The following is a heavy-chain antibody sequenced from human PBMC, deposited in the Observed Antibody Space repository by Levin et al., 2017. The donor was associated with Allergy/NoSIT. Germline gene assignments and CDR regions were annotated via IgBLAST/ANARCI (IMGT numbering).Heavy chain of an antibody. V-gene: IGHV3-7*01. D-gene: IGHD5-12*01. CDR3: ARETALVYSGDN. CDR2: IKQDGSEK. CDR1: GFSFSNYW. Sequence: ASVKVSCAASGFSFSNYWMSWVRQARGKGLEWVANIKQDGSEKYYVDSVKGRFTISRDNAKNSLFLQMNSLRAEDTAVYYCARETALVYSGDNWGQGTLVTVSS. J-gene: IGHJ4*02.